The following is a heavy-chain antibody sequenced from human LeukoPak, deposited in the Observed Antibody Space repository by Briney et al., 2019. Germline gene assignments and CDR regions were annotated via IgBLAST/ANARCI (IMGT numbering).Heavy chain of an antibody. Sequence: ASVKVSCKASGGTFSSYAISWVRQAPGQGLEWMGGIIPIFGTANYAQKFQGRVTITADGPTSTAYMELSSLRSEDTAVYYCASPNCSGGSCYSSYFDLWGRGTLVTVSS. CDR1: GGTFSSYA. V-gene: IGHV1-69*01. CDR2: IIPIFGTA. CDR3: ASPNCSGGSCYSSYFDL. J-gene: IGHJ2*01. D-gene: IGHD2-15*01.